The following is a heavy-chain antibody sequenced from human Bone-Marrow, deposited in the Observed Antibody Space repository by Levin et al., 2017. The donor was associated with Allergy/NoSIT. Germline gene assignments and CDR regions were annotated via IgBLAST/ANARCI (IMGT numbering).Heavy chain of an antibody. Sequence: GGSLRLSCAASGFTFSSYAMSWVRQAPGKGLEWVSAISGSGGSTYYADSVKGRFTISRDNSKNTLYLQMNSLRAEDTAVYYCAKGLAARPTDYYYYGMDVWGQGTTVTVSS. CDR3: AKGLAARPTDYYYYGMDV. CDR1: GFTFSSYA. D-gene: IGHD6-6*01. J-gene: IGHJ6*02. V-gene: IGHV3-23*01. CDR2: ISGSGGST.